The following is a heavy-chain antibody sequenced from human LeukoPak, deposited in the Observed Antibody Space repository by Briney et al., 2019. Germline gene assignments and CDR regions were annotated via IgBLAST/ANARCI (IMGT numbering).Heavy chain of an antibody. J-gene: IGHJ3*02. V-gene: IGHV2-5*02. CDR2: IYWDDDK. CDR1: GFSLSTSGVG. D-gene: IGHD6-13*01. CDR3: AHRLIAAATVGDAFDI. Sequence: SGPTLVNPTQTLTLTCTFSGFSLSTSGVGVGWIRQPPGKALEWLALIYWDDDKRYIPALKSRLTITKDTSKNQVVLTMTNMDPVDTATYYCAHRLIAAATVGDAFDIWGQGTMVTVSS.